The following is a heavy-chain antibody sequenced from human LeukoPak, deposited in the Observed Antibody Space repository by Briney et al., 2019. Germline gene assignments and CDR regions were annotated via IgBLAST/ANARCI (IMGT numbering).Heavy chain of an antibody. CDR1: GGSISSYY. CDR3: ARLSPDAFDI. CDR2: IYYSGST. V-gene: IGHV4-59*08. J-gene: IGHJ3*02. Sequence: SETLSLTCTVSGGSISSYYWSWIRQLPGKGLEWIGYIYYSGSTNYNPSLKSRVTISVDTSKNQFSLKLSSVTAADTAVYYCARLSPDAFDIWGQGTIVTVSS.